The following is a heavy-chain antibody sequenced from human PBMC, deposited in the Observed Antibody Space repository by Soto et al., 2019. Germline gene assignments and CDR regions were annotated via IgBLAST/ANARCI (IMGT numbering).Heavy chain of an antibody. V-gene: IGHV4-39*01. CDR3: AILNGYCVSTNCHGYYGMDV. CDR1: GGSVSSNSYS. Sequence: PSETLSLTCTVSGGSVSSNSYSWGWIRQSPGKGLEWIGTIYSSENTYYNPSLLSRVTISVDTSKNEFSLRLSSVTAADTAVYYFAILNGYCVSTNCHGYYGMDVWGQGTTVTVSS. J-gene: IGHJ6*02. D-gene: IGHD2-2*03. CDR2: IYSSENT.